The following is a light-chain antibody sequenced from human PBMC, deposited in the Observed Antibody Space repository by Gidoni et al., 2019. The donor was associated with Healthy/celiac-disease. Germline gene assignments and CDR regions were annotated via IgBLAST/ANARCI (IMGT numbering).Light chain of an antibody. CDR2: DAS. CDR1: QDISNY. CDR3: QHYDNLPRVT. J-gene: IGKJ3*01. V-gene: IGKV1-33*01. Sequence: LSASVGDRVTINCEASQDISNYLNWYKQKPGKAPKPLIYDASNLETGVPSRFSGSGSGTDFTFTISILQHEDIATYYCQHYDNLPRVTFGPGTKVDIK.